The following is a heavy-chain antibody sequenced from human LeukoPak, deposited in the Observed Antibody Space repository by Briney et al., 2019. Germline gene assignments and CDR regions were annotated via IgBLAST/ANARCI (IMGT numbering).Heavy chain of an antibody. J-gene: IGHJ5*02. CDR2: ISGSGGST. D-gene: IGHD3-3*01. CDR3: AKDQRDYDFWSGFIAWFDP. V-gene: IGHV3-23*01. CDR1: GFTFSSYA. Sequence: QPGRSLRLSCAASGFTFSSYAMSWVRQAPGKGLEWVSAISGSGGSTYYADSVKGRFTISRDNSKNTLYLQMNSLRAEDTAVYYCAKDQRDYDFWSGFIAWFDPWGQGTLVTVSS.